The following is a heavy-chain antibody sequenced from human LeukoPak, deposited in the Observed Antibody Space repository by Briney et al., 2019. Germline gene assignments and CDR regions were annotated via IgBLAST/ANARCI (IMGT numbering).Heavy chain of an antibody. Sequence: ASVKVSCKXSGGTFSSYTIGWVRQAPGQGLEWMGRIIPILGIANYAQKFQGRVTITADKSTSTAYMELSSLRSEDTAAYYCARDTITGNWFDPWGQGTLVTVSS. CDR1: GGTFSSYT. CDR2: IIPILGIA. CDR3: ARDTITGNWFDP. J-gene: IGHJ5*02. D-gene: IGHD1-14*01. V-gene: IGHV1-69*04.